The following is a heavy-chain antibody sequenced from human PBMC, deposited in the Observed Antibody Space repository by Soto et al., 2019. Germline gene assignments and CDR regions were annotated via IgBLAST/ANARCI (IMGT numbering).Heavy chain of an antibody. J-gene: IGHJ4*02. CDR1: GFSLSSYW. CDR3: AREKAVAGTTFDY. D-gene: IGHD6-19*01. V-gene: IGHV3-74*03. Sequence: EVQLVESGGGSVQPGGSLSLSCAISGFSLSSYWMHWVRQAPGKGLVWVSGIQSDGSTTESADSVKGRFTISRDNDKNTLYLQMESLRGEDTAVYYCAREKAVAGTTFDYWGQGTLVTVSS. CDR2: IQSDGSTT.